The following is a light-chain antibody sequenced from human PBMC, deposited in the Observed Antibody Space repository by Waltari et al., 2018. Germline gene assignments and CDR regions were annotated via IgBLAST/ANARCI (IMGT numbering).Light chain of an antibody. J-gene: IGLJ3*02. CDR1: SSDVGGYNY. V-gene: IGLV2-14*01. CDR2: DVS. CDR3: SSFTSRSTWV. Sequence: QSALTQPASVSGSPGQLITISCTGTSSDVGGYNYVSWYQQHPGKAPKLMIHDVSNRPSGVSNRFSGSKSGNTASLTISGLQAEDESDYYCSSFTSRSTWVFGGGTKLTVL.